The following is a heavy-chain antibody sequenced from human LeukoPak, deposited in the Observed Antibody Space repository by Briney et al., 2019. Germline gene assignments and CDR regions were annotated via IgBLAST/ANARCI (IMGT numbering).Heavy chain of an antibody. CDR3: AKGGGWSPAVLFDY. CDR2: ISGSGGST. Sequence: GGPLRLSCAASGFTFSSYAMSWVRQAPGKGLEWVSAISGSGGSTYYADSVKGRFTISRDNSKNTLYLQMNSLRAEDTAVYYCAKGGGWSPAVLFDYWGQGTLVTVSS. D-gene: IGHD6-19*01. V-gene: IGHV3-23*01. J-gene: IGHJ4*02. CDR1: GFTFSSYA.